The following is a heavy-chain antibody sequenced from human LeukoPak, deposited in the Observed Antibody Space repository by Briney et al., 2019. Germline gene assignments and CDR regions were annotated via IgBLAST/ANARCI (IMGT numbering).Heavy chain of an antibody. CDR1: GGSISSSSYY. CDR2: IYYSGST. J-gene: IGHJ6*03. Sequence: ASETLSLTCTVSGGSISSSSYYWGWIRQPPGKGLEWIGSIYYSGSTYYNPSLKSRVTISVDTSKDQFSLKLSSVTAADTAVYYCARQAGESSSWYVYPYYYYMDVWGKGTTVTVSS. D-gene: IGHD6-13*01. V-gene: IGHV4-39*07. CDR3: ARQAGESSSWYVYPYYYYMDV.